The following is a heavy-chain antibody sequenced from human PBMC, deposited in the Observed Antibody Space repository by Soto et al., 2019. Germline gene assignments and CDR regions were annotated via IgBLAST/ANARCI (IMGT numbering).Heavy chain of an antibody. V-gene: IGHV3-30*18. CDR1: GFTFSSYG. J-gene: IGHJ3*02. D-gene: IGHD1-26*01. CDR2: ISYDGSNK. CDR3: AKDKGQWELAYAFDI. Sequence: LRLSCAASGFTFSSYGMHWVRQAPGKGLEWVAVISYDGSNKYYADSVKGRFTISRDNSKNTLYLQMNSLRAEDTAVYYCAKDKGQWELAYAFDIWGQGTMVTVS.